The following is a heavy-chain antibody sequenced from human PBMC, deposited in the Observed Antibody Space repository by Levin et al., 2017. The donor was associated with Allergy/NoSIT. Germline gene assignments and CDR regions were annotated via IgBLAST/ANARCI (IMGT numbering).Heavy chain of an antibody. D-gene: IGHD2-21*02. J-gene: IGHJ6*02. Sequence: PGGSLRLSCAASGFTFSNYEMTWVRQAPGKGLEWVSYISSSGSTIYYADSVKGRFTISRDNAKNSLYLQMDSLRAEDTAVYYCARGRLVVTARLTYYNGMDVWGQGTTVTVSS. V-gene: IGHV3-48*03. CDR3: ARGRLVVTARLTYYNGMDV. CDR1: GFTFSNYE. CDR2: ISSSGSTI.